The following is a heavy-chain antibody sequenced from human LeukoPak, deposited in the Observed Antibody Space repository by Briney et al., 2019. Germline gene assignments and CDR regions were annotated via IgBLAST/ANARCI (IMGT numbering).Heavy chain of an antibody. CDR1: GFTFSNAW. CDR2: IKSKTDGGTT. J-gene: IGHJ4*02. Sequence: PGGSLRLSCAASGFTFSNAWMSWVRQAPGKGLEWVGRIKSKTDGGTTDYAAPVKGRFTISRDDSKNTLYLQMNSLKTEDIAVYYCTTGDILTGYWLPFDYWGQGTLVTVSS. V-gene: IGHV3-15*01. D-gene: IGHD3-9*01. CDR3: TTGDILTGYWLPFDY.